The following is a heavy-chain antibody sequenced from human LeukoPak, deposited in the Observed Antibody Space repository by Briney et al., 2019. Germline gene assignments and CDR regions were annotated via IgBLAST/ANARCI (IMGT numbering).Heavy chain of an antibody. D-gene: IGHD6-19*01. J-gene: IGHJ4*02. Sequence: ASVKVSCKASGGTFSTSAINWVRQAPGQGLEWMGRIVPIFGVAHYSQTFLGRITITADKSTNTAYMEMSSLRSEDSAVYYWAIPGGQWLEAPYDYWGQGTLVTVSS. CDR1: GGTFSTSA. CDR3: AIPGGQWLEAPYDY. V-gene: IGHV1-69*04. CDR2: IVPIFGVA.